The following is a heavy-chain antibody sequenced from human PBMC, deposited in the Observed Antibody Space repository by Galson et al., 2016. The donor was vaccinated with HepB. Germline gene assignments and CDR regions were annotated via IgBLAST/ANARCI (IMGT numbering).Heavy chain of an antibody. CDR2: VYYSGST. Sequence: GGSISSSHYYCGWIRQPPGKGLEWIGNVYYSGSTYYNPSLKSRVTISVDTSKNQFSLKLSSVTAADTAVYYCARYSSGYRPNFDYWGQGTLVTVSS. J-gene: IGHJ4*02. V-gene: IGHV4-39*01. CDR3: ARYSSGYRPNFDY. CDR1: GGSISSSHYY. D-gene: IGHD3-22*01.